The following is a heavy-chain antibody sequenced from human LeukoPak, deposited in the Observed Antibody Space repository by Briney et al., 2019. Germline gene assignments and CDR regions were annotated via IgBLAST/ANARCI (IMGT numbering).Heavy chain of an antibody. D-gene: IGHD2-21*02. V-gene: IGHV3-30*04. CDR2: ISYDGSNK. Sequence: GGSLRLSCAASGFTFSSYAMHWVRQAPGKGLEWVAVISYDGSNKYYADSVKGRFTIFRDNSKNTLCLQMNSLRAEDTAVYYCAREAAYCGGDCYPFDYWGQGTLVTVSS. CDR3: AREAAYCGGDCYPFDY. J-gene: IGHJ4*02. CDR1: GFTFSSYA.